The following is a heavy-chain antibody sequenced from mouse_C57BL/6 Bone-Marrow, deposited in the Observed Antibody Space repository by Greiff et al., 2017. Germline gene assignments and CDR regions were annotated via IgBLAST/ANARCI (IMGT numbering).Heavy chain of an antibody. CDR3: ARSPWFAY. J-gene: IGHJ3*01. Sequence: VMLVESGAELVRPGTSVKMSCKASGYTFTNYWIGWAKQRPGHGLEWIGDIYPGGGYTNYNEKFKGKATLTADKSSSTAYMQVSSLTSEDSAIYYCARSPWFAYWGQGTLVTVSA. CDR2: IYPGGGYT. V-gene: IGHV1-63*01. CDR1: GYTFTNYW.